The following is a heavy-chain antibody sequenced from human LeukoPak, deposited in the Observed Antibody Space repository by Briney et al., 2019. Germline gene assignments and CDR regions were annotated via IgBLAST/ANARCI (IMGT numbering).Heavy chain of an antibody. CDR3: ARGHSSSPNWFDP. CDR1: GFSFSSFW. J-gene: IGHJ5*02. Sequence: PGGSLRLSCVVSGFSFSSFWMTWVRQAPGKGLEWVANINLDGSEKYYVESVKGRFTISRDNAENSLFLQLNSLRAEDTAVYYRARGHSSSPNWFDPWGQGTLVTVSS. CDR2: INLDGSEK. D-gene: IGHD6-13*01. V-gene: IGHV3-7*04.